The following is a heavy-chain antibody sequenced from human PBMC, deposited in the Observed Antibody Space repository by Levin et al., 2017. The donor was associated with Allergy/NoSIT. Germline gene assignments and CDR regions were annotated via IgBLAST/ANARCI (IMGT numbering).Heavy chain of an antibody. J-gene: IGHJ5*02. CDR1: GYTFTSYA. CDR3: ARGRCSSTSCPPWWFDP. V-gene: IGHV1-3*01. Sequence: GESLKISCKASGYTFTSYAMHWVRQAPGQRLEWMGWINAGNGNTKYSQKFQGRVTITRDTSASTAYMELSSLRSEDTAVYYCARGRCSSTSCPPWWFDPWGQGTLVTVSS. CDR2: INAGNGNT. D-gene: IGHD2-2*01.